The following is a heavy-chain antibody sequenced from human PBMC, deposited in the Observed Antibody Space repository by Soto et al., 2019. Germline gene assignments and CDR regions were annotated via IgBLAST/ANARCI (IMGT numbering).Heavy chain of an antibody. D-gene: IGHD1-26*01. CDR2: ILPSDSDT. CDR1: GYRLSTNF. V-gene: IGHV5-51*01. CDR3: ARFGASSGSYSH. J-gene: IGHJ4*02. Sequence: WEDLQDRLNGFGYRLSTNFILLGRHMPGKGLEWMGIILPSDSDTRYSPSFQGQVTISADKSISTSYLQWSSLKASDTAMYDFARFGASSGSYSHWRQGNLVTASS.